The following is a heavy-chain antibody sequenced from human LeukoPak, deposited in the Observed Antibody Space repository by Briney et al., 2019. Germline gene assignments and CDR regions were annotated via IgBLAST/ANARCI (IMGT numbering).Heavy chain of an antibody. CDR3: ARHGYFVFDL. CDR2: ISYDGSNK. CDR1: GFTFSSYA. V-gene: IGHV3-30*04. Sequence: GGSLRLSCAASGFTFSSYAMHWVRQAPGKGLEWVAVISYDGSNKYYADSVKGRFTISRDNAENSLYLQINSPRVEDTAVYYCARHGYFVFDLWGQGTLVTVSS. J-gene: IGHJ4*02. D-gene: IGHD4-17*01.